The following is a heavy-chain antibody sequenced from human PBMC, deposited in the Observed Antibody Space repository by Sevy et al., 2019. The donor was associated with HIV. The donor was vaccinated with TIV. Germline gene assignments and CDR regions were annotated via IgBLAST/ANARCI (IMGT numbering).Heavy chain of an antibody. CDR1: GYSFTNYW. J-gene: IGHJ6*02. CDR3: ARRGTPDGMDV. Sequence: GESLKISCKGSGYSFTNYWIGWVRQMPGKGLEWMGVMNPGDSETRYTPPFKGQVTISADKSMNTAYLQWSSLKASDTAMYYCARRGTPDGMDVWGQGTTVTVSS. D-gene: IGHD3-16*01. CDR2: MNPGDSET. V-gene: IGHV5-51*01.